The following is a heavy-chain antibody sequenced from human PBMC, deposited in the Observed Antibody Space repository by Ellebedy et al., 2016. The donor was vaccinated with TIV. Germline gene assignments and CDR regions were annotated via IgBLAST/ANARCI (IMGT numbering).Heavy chain of an antibody. CDR2: VYYSGSP. CDR3: ARTDPWQPIDD. D-gene: IGHD2-21*02. CDR1: GGSLSSTRYY. J-gene: IGHJ4*02. V-gene: IGHV4-39*01. Sequence: MPSETLSLTCSVSGGSLSSTRYYWAWIRQPPGKGLEYIRSVYYSGSPYYSPSFKSRVTLSADTSKNQFSLNLRTATAADTAVYYCARTDPWQPIDDWGQGILVSVSS.